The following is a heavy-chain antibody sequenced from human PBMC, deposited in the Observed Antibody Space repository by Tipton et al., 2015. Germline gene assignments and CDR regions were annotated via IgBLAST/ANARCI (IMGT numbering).Heavy chain of an antibody. Sequence: SLRLSCAASGFTFRDYSMNWVRQAPGKGLECVSSISSSSGYIHYADSVKGRLTISRDNAKNSLYLHMNSLRAEDTGVYYCARVIRGAFDIWGQGTMVTVSS. CDR3: ARVIRGAFDI. J-gene: IGHJ3*02. CDR1: GFTFRDYS. CDR2: ISSSSGYI. V-gene: IGHV3-21*01. D-gene: IGHD3-16*02.